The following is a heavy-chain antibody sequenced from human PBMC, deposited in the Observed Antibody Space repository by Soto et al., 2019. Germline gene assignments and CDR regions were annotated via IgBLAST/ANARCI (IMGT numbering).Heavy chain of an antibody. CDR2: IYTSGTT. J-gene: IGHJ3*01. D-gene: IGHD1-26*01. Sequence: HVQLQESGPGLVRPSETLSLKCNVSGGPMTGYFWSWFGLSAGKGLEWIGRIYTSGTTNYNPSFKSRVTMSVDTSWPHFSPRLTSVTAADSALYYCATATNPWAFDVWGPGTMVSVS. CDR3: ATATNPWAFDV. V-gene: IGHV4-4*07. CDR1: GGPMTGYF.